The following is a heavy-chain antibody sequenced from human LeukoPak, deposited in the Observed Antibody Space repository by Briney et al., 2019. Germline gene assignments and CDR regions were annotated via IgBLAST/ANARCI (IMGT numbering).Heavy chain of an antibody. J-gene: IGHJ6*03. Sequence: PGGSLRLSCAASGFTFSSYWMHWVRQAPGKGLVWVSRINSDGSSTSYADSVKGRFTISRDNAKNTLYLQMNSLRAEDTAVYYCARVGWGDYRRHYYYYMDVWGKGTTVTVSS. V-gene: IGHV3-74*01. CDR2: INSDGSST. CDR1: GFTFSSYW. D-gene: IGHD4-11*01. CDR3: ARVGWGDYRRHYYYYMDV.